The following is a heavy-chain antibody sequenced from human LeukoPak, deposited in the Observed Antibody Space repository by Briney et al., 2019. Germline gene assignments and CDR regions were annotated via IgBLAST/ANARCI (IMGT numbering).Heavy chain of an antibody. CDR2: IYQSGHT. V-gene: IGHV4-38-2*02. Sequence: SETLSLTCSVSDYSINSGYYWGWIRQPPGKGLEWIGSIYQSGHTYYNPSLKSRVTISVDTSKNQFSLELNSAIAADTAVYYCARQVATKGEWAFDIWGQGTLVTVSS. J-gene: IGHJ3*02. CDR1: DYSINSGYY. D-gene: IGHD5-12*01. CDR3: ARQVATKGEWAFDI.